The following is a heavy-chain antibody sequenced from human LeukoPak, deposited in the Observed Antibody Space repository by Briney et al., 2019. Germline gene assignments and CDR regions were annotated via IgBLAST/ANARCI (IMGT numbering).Heavy chain of an antibody. CDR1: GGTFSSYA. CDR2: MIPIFGTA. D-gene: IGHD2-8*01. Sequence: GASVKVSCKASGGTFSSYAISWVRQAPGQGLEWMGGMIPIFGTANYAQKFQGRVTITADKSTSTAYMELSSLRSEDTAVYYCARGPCTNGVCTRGYFDYWGQGTLVTVSS. J-gene: IGHJ4*02. V-gene: IGHV1-69*06. CDR3: ARGPCTNGVCTRGYFDY.